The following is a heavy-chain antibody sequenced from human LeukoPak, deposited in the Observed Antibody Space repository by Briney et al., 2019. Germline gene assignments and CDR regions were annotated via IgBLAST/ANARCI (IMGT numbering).Heavy chain of an antibody. D-gene: IGHD1-7*01. CDR2: IYYSGTT. J-gene: IGHJ5*02. Sequence: SETLSLTCTVSGGSLSSSSSYWGWIRQPPGKGLEWIATIYYSGTTVYNPSLKSRVTVSPDTSKSQFSLNLSSVTAADTAVYYCARGHRDGITGTHWFDPWGQGTLVTVSS. CDR1: GGSLSSSSSY. V-gene: IGHV4-39*07. CDR3: ARGHRDGITGTHWFDP.